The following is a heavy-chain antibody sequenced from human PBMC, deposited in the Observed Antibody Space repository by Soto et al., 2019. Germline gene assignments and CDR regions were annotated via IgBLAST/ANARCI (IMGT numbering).Heavy chain of an antibody. D-gene: IGHD3-16*01. CDR2: ISYLGTKT. CDR3: ARTDTGGTYFEF. J-gene: IGHJ4*02. CDR1: GFTFSEYD. V-gene: IGHV3-33*08. Sequence: QVQLVESGGGVVQPGMSLRLSCADSGFTFSEYDMHWVRQAPGKGLEWVALISYLGTKTDYADSVKGRFTRSRDNFKKAVSLQMESLRAEDSAVYFCARTDTGGTYFEFWGRGTLVTVSS.